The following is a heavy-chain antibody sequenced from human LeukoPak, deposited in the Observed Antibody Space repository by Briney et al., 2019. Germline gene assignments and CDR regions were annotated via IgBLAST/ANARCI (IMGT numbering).Heavy chain of an antibody. CDR2: INPKSGDT. CDR1: GYTFTDYH. V-gene: IGHV1-2*02. Sequence: ASVKVSCKASGYTFTDYHIHWLRQAPRQGLEWMGWINPKSGDTDYLQKFQGRLTVTRDTSISTAYMELSRLTSDDTAMYYCTRIEPKWRHLDYWGQGAQVTVSS. J-gene: IGHJ4*02. CDR3: TRIEPKWRHLDY. D-gene: IGHD5-24*01.